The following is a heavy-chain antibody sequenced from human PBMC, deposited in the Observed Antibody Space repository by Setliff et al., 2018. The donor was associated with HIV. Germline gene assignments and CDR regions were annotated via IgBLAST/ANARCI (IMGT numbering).Heavy chain of an antibody. Sequence: ASVKVSCKTSGFTFSDYYIHWVRQAPGQGLEWMGLINPRSGSTNYPQKFQDRVTMTSDTSTRTVYMELSSLRYDDTAVYYCAKVMSITMVRGALGNWGQGTLVTVSS. CDR2: INPRSGST. J-gene: IGHJ4*02. CDR1: GFTFSDYY. D-gene: IGHD3-10*01. V-gene: IGHV1-46*01. CDR3: AKVMSITMVRGALGN.